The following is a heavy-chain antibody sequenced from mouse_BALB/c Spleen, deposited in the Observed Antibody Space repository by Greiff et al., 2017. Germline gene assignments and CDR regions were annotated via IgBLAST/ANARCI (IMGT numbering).Heavy chain of an antibody. J-gene: IGHJ3*01. Sequence: EVHLVESGGGLVKPGGSLKLSCAASGFTFSSYAMSWVRQTPEKRLEWVASISSGGSTYYPDSVKGRFTISRDNARNILYLQMSSLRSEDTAMYYCARDGNWRFAYWGQGTLVTVSA. CDR3: ARDGNWRFAY. V-gene: IGHV5-6-5*01. D-gene: IGHD2-1*01. CDR1: GFTFSSYA. CDR2: ISSGGST.